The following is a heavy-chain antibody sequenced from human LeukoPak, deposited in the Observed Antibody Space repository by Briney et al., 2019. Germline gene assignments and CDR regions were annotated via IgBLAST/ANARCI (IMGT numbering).Heavy chain of an antibody. J-gene: IGHJ6*02. CDR1: GFTFRIYW. CDR3: ARDYFYPMDV. V-gene: IGHV3-7*04. CDR2: IKHDGSEK. Sequence: GGSLRLSCATSGFTFRIYWMSWVRQAPGKGLEWVANIKHDGSEKYYVDSVKGRFTISRDNAKNSLYLQMNSLRAEDTAVYYCARDYFYPMDVWGQGTTVTVSS.